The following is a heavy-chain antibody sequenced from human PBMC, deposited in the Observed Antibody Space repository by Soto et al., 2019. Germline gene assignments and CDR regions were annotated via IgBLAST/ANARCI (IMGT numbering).Heavy chain of an antibody. J-gene: IGHJ4*02. CDR2: INPNSGGT. V-gene: IGHV1-2*04. CDR1: GYTFTGYY. CDR3: ARESRSRHSSGTDFDY. D-gene: IGHD3-22*01. Sequence: QVQLVQSGAEVKKPGASVKVSCKASGYTFTGYYMHWVRQAPGQGLEWMGWINPNSGGTNYAQKFQGWVTMTRDTSISTAYMELSRLRSDDTAVYYCARESRSRHSSGTDFDYWGQGTLVTVSS.